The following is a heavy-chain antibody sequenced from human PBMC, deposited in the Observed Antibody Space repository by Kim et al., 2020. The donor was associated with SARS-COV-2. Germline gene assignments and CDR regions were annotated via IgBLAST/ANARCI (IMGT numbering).Heavy chain of an antibody. CDR2: INYSGTT. CDR1: GDSIISSSYF. CDR3: ARHKDGSDWFDP. Sequence: SETLSLTCTVSGDSIISSSYFWGWIRQPPGEGLEFIGLINYSGTTYHSPSLRSRVTISVDTSRNQVSLMVTSVTAADAAVYYCARHKDGSDWFDPWGQGALVTVSS. J-gene: IGHJ5*02. D-gene: IGHD2-15*01. V-gene: IGHV4-39*01.